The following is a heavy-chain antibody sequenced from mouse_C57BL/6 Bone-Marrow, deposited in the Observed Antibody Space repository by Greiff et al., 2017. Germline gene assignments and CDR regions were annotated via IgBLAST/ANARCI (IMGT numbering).Heavy chain of an antibody. Sequence: QVQLKQSGAELARPGASVKLSCKASGYTFTSYGISWVKQRTGQGLEWIGEIYPRSGNTYYNEKFKGKATLTADKSSSTAYLERRSLTSEDSAVYFGAREEYYYGSSYFDYWGQGTTLTVSS. CDR2: IYPRSGNT. D-gene: IGHD1-1*01. CDR3: AREEYYYGSSYFDY. J-gene: IGHJ2*01. CDR1: GYTFTSYG. V-gene: IGHV1-81*01.